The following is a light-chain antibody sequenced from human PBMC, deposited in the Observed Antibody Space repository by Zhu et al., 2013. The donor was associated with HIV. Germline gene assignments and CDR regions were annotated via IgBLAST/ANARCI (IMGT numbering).Light chain of an antibody. J-gene: IGLJ1*01. V-gene: IGLV2-14*01. CDR1: SSDVGGYNY. Sequence: QSALTQPPSASGSPGQSVTISCTGASSDVGGYNYVSWYQQHPGKAPKVVIYEGSKRPSGVPXRFSGSKSGNTASLTISGLQPEDEADYSCNSYTISSTYVFGTGTKVTVL. CDR2: EGS. CDR3: NSYTISSTYV.